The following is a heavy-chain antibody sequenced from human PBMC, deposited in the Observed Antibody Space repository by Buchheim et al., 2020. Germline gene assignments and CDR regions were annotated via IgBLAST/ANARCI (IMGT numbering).Heavy chain of an antibody. CDR3: ARIYGYSYGYVDY. Sequence: QLQLQESGPGLVKPSETLSLTCSVSGDSISSSTYYWGWIRQPPGKGLEWIGSIYYSGSTYSNPSLKSRVTISVDTSKNQFSLKVISVTAADTAVYYCARIYGYSYGYVDYWGQGTL. CDR1: GDSISSSTYY. D-gene: IGHD5-18*01. J-gene: IGHJ4*02. CDR2: IYYSGST. V-gene: IGHV4-39*07.